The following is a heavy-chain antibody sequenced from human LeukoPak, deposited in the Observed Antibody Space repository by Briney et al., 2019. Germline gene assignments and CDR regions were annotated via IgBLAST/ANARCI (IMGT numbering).Heavy chain of an antibody. CDR2: ISGDGVSP. D-gene: IGHD4/OR15-4a*01. V-gene: IGHV3-23*01. CDR1: GFTFNNYA. Sequence: PGGSLRLSCAASGFTFNNYALTWVRQTPGKGLECVSAISGDGVSPYHADSVRGRFTISRDNSKNTLYLQMNSLRVEDTAVYFCARDPGAFPYFFDCWGQGTLVTVSS. J-gene: IGHJ4*02. CDR3: ARDPGAFPYFFDC.